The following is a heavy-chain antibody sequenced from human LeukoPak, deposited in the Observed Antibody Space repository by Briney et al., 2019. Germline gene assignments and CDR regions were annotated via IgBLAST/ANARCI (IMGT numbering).Heavy chain of an antibody. J-gene: IGHJ4*02. CDR3: ARHPINLDYYGLGSYR. D-gene: IGHD3-10*01. V-gene: IGHV4-34*01. CDR1: GGSFSGYY. Sequence: SETLSLTCAVYGGSFSGYYWSWIRQPPGKGLEWIGEINHSGSTNYNPSLKSRVTISVDTSKNQFSLKLSSVTAADTAVYYCARHPINLDYYGLGSYRWGPGTLVTVSS. CDR2: INHSGST.